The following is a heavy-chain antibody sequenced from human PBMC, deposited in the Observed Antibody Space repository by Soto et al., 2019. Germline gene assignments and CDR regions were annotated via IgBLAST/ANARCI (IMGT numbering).Heavy chain of an antibody. V-gene: IGHV4-59*08. D-gene: IGHD5-12*01. CDR1: GVSMSSYY. CDR2: IDYSGIT. J-gene: IGHJ4*02. CDR3: VRHLAEMATFTVVDY. Sequence: SETLSLTCTVSGVSMSSYYWSWIRQTPGKGLEWIGCIDYSGITTSNPSLKSRVAISQDTSKKYFSLKLTSVTAADTAVYYRVRHLAEMATFTVVDYWGQGTLVTVSS.